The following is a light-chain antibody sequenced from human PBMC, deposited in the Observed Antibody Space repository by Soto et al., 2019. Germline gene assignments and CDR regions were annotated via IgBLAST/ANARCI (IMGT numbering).Light chain of an antibody. V-gene: IGLV2-14*01. J-gene: IGLJ3*02. CDR3: NSYAGSSAWV. CDR2: EVT. Sequence: QSALTQPASVSGSPGQSITISCTGTSSDIGGYNYVSWYQQHPGTAPKLIIYEVTNRPPGVSNRFSGSKSGNTASLTISGLQAEDEADYYCNSYAGSSAWVFGGGTKLTVL. CDR1: SSDIGGYNY.